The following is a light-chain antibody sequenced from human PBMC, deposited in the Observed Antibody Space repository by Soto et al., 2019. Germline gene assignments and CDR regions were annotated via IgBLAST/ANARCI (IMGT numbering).Light chain of an antibody. CDR3: SSYTSSTTLV. Sequence: QSALTQFASVSGSPGQSITISCTGTSSDIGGYNYVSWYQQHPDKAPKLIIYDVXNXXXGVSNXFXGSKSGNTASLTISGLQAEDEADYYCSSYTSSTTLVFGGGTKLTVL. CDR1: SSDIGGYNY. CDR2: DVX. J-gene: IGLJ2*01. V-gene: IGLV2-14*01.